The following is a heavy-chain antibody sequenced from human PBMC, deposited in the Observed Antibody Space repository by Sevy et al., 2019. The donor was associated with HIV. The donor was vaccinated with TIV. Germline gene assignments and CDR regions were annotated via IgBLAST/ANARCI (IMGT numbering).Heavy chain of an antibody. J-gene: IGHJ4*02. Sequence: GGSLRLSCAASGFTFSDYYMSWIRQAPGKGLEWVSYISSSSSYTNYADSVKGRFTISRDNAKNSLYLQMNSLRAEDTAVYYCAKAPERWFGELLSHFDYWGQGTLVTVSS. V-gene: IGHV3-11*06. CDR3: AKAPERWFGELLSHFDY. CDR1: GFTFSDYY. CDR2: ISSSSSYT. D-gene: IGHD3-10*01.